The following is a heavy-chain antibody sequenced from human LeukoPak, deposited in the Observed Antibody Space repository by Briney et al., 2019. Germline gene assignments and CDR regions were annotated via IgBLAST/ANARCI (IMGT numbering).Heavy chain of an antibody. J-gene: IGHJ6*02. CDR1: GFTFSSYG. Sequence: GGSLRLSCAAFGFTFSSYGMHWVRHAPGKGLEWVAVISYDGSNKYYADSVKGRFTISRENSKITLYLQMNSLRAQDTAVYYCAKDRGPYYDFWSGYYAGPSPYAMDVWGQGTTVTVSS. V-gene: IGHV3-30*18. CDR3: AKDRGPYYDFWSGYYAGPSPYAMDV. CDR2: ISYDGSNK. D-gene: IGHD3-3*01.